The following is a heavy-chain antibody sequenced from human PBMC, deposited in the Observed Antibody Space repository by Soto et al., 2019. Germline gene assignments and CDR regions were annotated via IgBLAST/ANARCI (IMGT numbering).Heavy chain of an antibody. J-gene: IGHJ6*02. CDR1: GYSFTSYW. Sequence: GESLKISCKGSGYSFTSYWIGWVRQMPGKGLEWMGIIYPGDSDTRYSPSFQGQVTISADKSISTAYLQWSSLKASDTAMYYCARQERMTPYYGSGSYPPEEGMDVWGQGTTVTVSS. V-gene: IGHV5-51*01. CDR2: IYPGDSDT. CDR3: ARQERMTPYYGSGSYPPEEGMDV. D-gene: IGHD3-10*01.